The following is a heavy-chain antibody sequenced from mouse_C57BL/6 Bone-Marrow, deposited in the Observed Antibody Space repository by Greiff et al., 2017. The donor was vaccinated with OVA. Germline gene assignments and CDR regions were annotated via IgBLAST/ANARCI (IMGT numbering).Heavy chain of an antibody. J-gene: IGHJ4*01. V-gene: IGHV7-3*01. CDR1: GFTFTDYY. Sequence: EVNLVESGGGLVQPGGSLSLSCAASGFTFTDYYMSWVRQPPGKALEWLGFIRNKANGYTTEYSASVKGRFTISRDNSQSILYLQMNALRAEDSATYYCARFHYYGSSYVGIYYAMDYWGQGTSVTVSS. CDR2: IRNKANGYTT. CDR3: ARFHYYGSSYVGIYYAMDY. D-gene: IGHD1-1*01.